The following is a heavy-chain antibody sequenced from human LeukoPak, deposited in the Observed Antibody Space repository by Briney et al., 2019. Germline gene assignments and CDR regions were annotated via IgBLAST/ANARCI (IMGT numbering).Heavy chain of an antibody. V-gene: IGHV3-30*01. J-gene: IGHJ4*03. CDR1: GFTFSNYA. CDR3: PIFKVETNTTQKNPFEL. CDR2: ISFDATKE. Sequence: PGGSLRLSCAASGFTFSNYAMHWVRQAPGKGLEWVAVISFDATKEYFGKSVKGRFTISRDNSTATLYLQMHRLRIEDTALYFCPIFKVETNTTQKNPFELWARGPVVGVSS. D-gene: IGHD1-1*01.